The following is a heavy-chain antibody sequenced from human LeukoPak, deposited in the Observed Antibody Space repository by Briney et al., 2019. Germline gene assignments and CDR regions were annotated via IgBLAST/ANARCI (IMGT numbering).Heavy chain of an antibody. Sequence: GGSLRLSCAASGFTFSSYAMSWVRQAPGKGLEWVSAISGSGGSTYYADSVKGRFTISRDNAKNSLYLQMNSLRAEDTAVYYCAKYGYSYGYGIDLWGRGTLVTVSS. D-gene: IGHD5-18*01. CDR2: ISGSGGST. CDR1: GFTFSSYA. J-gene: IGHJ2*01. V-gene: IGHV3-23*01. CDR3: AKYGYSYGYGIDL.